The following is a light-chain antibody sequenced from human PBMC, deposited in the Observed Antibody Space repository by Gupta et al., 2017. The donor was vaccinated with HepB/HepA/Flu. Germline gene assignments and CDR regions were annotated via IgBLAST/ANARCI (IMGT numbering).Light chain of an antibody. Sequence: DIVMTPSPDSVAVSLGDRATINCKSSQRILLNCNDKNYLGWYQQRPGQPPKLLIYWASTRQSGVPERFSGSGSGTDFTLTINSLQAEDVATYYCQQYYTTPQTFGQGTKVELK. CDR2: WAS. J-gene: IGKJ1*01. CDR1: QRILLNCNDKNY. V-gene: IGKV4-1*01. CDR3: QQYYTTPQT.